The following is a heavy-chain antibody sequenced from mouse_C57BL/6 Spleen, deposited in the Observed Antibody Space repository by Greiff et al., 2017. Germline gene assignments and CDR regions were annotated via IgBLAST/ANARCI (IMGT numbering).Heavy chain of an antibody. Sequence: QVQLQQSGAELARPGASVKMSCKASGYTITSYTMHWVKQRPGQGLEWIGYINPSSGYTKYNQKFKDKATLTADKSSSTAYMQLSSLTSEDSAVYYCAREGGRGSYFDYWGQGTTLTVSS. CDR1: GYTITSYT. CDR3: AREGGRGSYFDY. CDR2: INPSSGYT. V-gene: IGHV1-4*01. D-gene: IGHD1-1*01. J-gene: IGHJ2*01.